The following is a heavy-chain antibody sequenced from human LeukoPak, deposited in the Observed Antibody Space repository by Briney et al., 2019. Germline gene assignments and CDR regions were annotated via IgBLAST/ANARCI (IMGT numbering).Heavy chain of an antibody. CDR1: GYTFTSYG. V-gene: IGHV1-18*04. D-gene: IGHD6-19*01. Sequence: ASVKVTCKASGYTFTSYGISWVRQAPGQGLEWMGWISAYNGNANYAQKLQGRVTRTTDTSTSTASIELRSLRSDDTAVYYCASGWRFSAYWGQGTLVTVSS. J-gene: IGHJ4*02. CDR3: ASGWRFSAY. CDR2: ISAYNGNA.